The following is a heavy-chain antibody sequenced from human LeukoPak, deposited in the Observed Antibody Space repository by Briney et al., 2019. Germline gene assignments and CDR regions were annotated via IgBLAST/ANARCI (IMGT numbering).Heavy chain of an antibody. V-gene: IGHV3-48*03. CDR2: ISSSGSTI. D-gene: IGHD4-11*01. CDR1: GFTFSSYE. Sequence: PGGSLRLSCAASGFTFSSYEMNWVRQAPGKELEWVSYISSSGSTIYYADSVKGRFTISRDNAKNSLYLQMNSLRAEDTAVYYCARVAVTTYYYYYYMDVWGKGTTVTVSS. J-gene: IGHJ6*03. CDR3: ARVAVTTYYYYYYMDV.